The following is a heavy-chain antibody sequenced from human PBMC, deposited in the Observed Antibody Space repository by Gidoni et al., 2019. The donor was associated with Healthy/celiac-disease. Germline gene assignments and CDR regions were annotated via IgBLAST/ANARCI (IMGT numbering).Heavy chain of an antibody. J-gene: IGHJ4*02. D-gene: IGHD3-10*01. Sequence: QVQLVESGGGVVQPGRSLRLSCAASGFTFSSYGMHWVRQAPGKGLEWVAVISYDGSNKYYADSVKGRFTISRDNSKNTLYLQMNSLRAEDTAVYYCAKMMVRGVINYWGQGTLVTVSS. CDR2: ISYDGSNK. CDR1: GFTFSSYG. CDR3: AKMMVRGVINY. V-gene: IGHV3-30*18.